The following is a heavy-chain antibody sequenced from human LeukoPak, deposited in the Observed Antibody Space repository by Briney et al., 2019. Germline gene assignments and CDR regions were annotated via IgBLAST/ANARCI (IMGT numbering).Heavy chain of an antibody. J-gene: IGHJ4*02. CDR2: IRYDGSNK. D-gene: IGHD5-18*01. CDR1: GFTFSSYG. V-gene: IGHV3-33*01. Sequence: PGGSLRLSCAASGFTFSSYGMHWVRQAPGKGLEWVAVIRYDGSNKYYGDSVKGRFTISRDNSKNTLYLQMNSLRAEDTAVYYCASALSAMVPDFWGQGTLVTVSS. CDR3: ASALSAMVPDF.